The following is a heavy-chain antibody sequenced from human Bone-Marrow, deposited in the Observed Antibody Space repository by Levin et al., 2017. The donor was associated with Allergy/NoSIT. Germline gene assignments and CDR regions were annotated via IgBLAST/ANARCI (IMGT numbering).Heavy chain of an antibody. D-gene: IGHD2/OR15-2a*01. CDR1: HDALSSYY. CDR2: VYPSGST. CDR3: ARDPGSDGSDRPFSWFFDL. Sequence: SETLSLTCTVSHDALSSYYWSWIRQPAGKGLEWVGRVYPSGSTNYNPSLKGRVSMSIDMSKSQFSLRLSSVTAADTAVYYCARDPGSDGSDRPFSWFFDLWVRGTLVTVSS. V-gene: IGHV4-4*07. J-gene: IGHJ2*01.